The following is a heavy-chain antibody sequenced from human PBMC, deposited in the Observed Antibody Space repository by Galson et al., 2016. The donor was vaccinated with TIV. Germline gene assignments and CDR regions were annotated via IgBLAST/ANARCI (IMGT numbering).Heavy chain of an antibody. CDR1: GYSFTSYY. Sequence: QSGAEVKKPGESLRISCKGSGYSFTSYYIIWVRQMPEKGLEWMGRIDPRNSYINYSPSFQGHVTISSDKSISTAYLQWNSLKASDSAIYYCARGVSTGSGWLDPWGQGTPVTVSS. D-gene: IGHD5/OR15-5a*01. V-gene: IGHV5-10-1*01. J-gene: IGHJ5*02. CDR2: IDPRNSYI. CDR3: ARGVSTGSGWLDP.